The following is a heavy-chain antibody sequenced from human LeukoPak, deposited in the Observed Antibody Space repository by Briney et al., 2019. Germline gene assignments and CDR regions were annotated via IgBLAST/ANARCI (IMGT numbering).Heavy chain of an antibody. Sequence: SETLSLTCAVYGXXFSGYYWSWIRQPPXXXXXWIGEINHSGSTNYNPSLKSRVTISVDTSKNQFSLKLSSVTAADTAVYYCASGGGSYSIQHWGQGTLVTVSS. CDR3: ASGGGSYSIQH. CDR2: INHSGST. J-gene: IGHJ1*01. D-gene: IGHD1-26*01. V-gene: IGHV4-34*01. CDR1: GXXFSGYY.